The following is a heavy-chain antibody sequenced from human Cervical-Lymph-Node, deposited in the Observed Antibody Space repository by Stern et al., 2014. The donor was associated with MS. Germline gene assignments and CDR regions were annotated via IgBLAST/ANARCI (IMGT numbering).Heavy chain of an antibody. CDR1: GFSFTGPT. CDR3: AREDYRNYSPHIDY. V-gene: IGHV3-30-3*01. Sequence: VQLVESGGGVVQPGRSLRLSCAASGFSFTGPTMHWVRQAPGKGLEGVTSIAYDGSKKQYAGSVKGRFTISRDTSKNTLYLQMNSLRVEDTALYYCAREDYRNYSPHIDYWGQGTLVTVSS. J-gene: IGHJ4*02. D-gene: IGHD4-11*01. CDR2: IAYDGSKK.